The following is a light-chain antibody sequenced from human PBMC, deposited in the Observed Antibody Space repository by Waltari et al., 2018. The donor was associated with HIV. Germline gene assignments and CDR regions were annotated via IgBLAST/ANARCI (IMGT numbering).Light chain of an antibody. CDR2: DDA. CDR1: NIGRNI. Sequence: SYVLTQAPSVSVAPGQTATISCGNIGRNIVQWYRPKPGRAPLLVVLDDADRSSGIPGRVSGARSGERATLTISGVEAGDEADYYCQVWDRSYKEAVFGGGT. V-gene: IGLV3-21*02. CDR3: QVWDRSYKEAV. J-gene: IGLJ2*01.